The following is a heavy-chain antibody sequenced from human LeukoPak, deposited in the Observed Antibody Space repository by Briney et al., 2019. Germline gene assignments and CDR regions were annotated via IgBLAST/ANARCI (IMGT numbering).Heavy chain of an antibody. J-gene: IGHJ4*02. Sequence: GGSLRLSCAASGFTFSDYNMSWVRQAPGKGLEWVANIKQDGSEKYYVDSVKGRFTISRDNAKNSLYLQMNSLRAEDTAVYYCARILRRDGYNYGYWGQGTLVTVSS. CDR1: GFTFSDYN. D-gene: IGHD5-24*01. CDR3: ARILRRDGYNYGY. CDR2: IKQDGSEK. V-gene: IGHV3-7*01.